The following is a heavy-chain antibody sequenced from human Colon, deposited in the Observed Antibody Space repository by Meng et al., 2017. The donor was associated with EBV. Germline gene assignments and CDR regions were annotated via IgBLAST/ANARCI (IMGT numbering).Heavy chain of an antibody. D-gene: IGHD4-17*01. V-gene: IGHV4-31*03. Sequence: QGQRQASGPGLAKPSQTLSPTCTVSGGSISSGNHSWSWIRQHPGKGLAYIGYIYYSGSTYYTPSLKSRVIISVDTSKNQFSLRLNSVTAADTAVYYCVSLYGDSSVWYLDLWGRGTLVTVSS. J-gene: IGHJ2*01. CDR3: VSLYGDSSVWYLDL. CDR1: GGSISSGNHS. CDR2: IYYSGST.